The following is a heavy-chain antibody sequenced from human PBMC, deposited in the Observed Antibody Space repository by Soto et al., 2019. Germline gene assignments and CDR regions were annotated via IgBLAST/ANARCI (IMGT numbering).Heavy chain of an antibody. J-gene: IGHJ5*02. Sequence: SETLSLTCTVSGGSISSYYWSWIRQPPGKGLEWIGYIYYSGSTNYNPSLKSRVTISVDTSKNQFSLKLSSVTAADTAVYYCARDGSGDYGDSRAFDPWGQGTLVTVSS. D-gene: IGHD4-17*01. CDR2: IYYSGST. V-gene: IGHV4-59*01. CDR1: GGSISSYY. CDR3: ARDGSGDYGDSRAFDP.